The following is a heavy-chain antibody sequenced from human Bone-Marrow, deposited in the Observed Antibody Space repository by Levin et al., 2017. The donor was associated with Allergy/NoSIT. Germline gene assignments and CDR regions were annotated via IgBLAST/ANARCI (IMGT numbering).Heavy chain of an antibody. D-gene: IGHD3-10*01. CDR3: AKDFGDYLSNWQYSYYGMDV. V-gene: IGHV3-23*01. J-gene: IGHJ6*02. CDR1: GFSFSATI. CDR2: MSGRGSDT. Sequence: GALRLSCSASGFSFSATIMNWVRQAPGKGLEWVSAMSGRGSDTDYADSVKGRFTISRDNFQNTLYLQMNNLRVEDTAVYYCAKDFGDYLSNWQYSYYGMDVWGQGTTVTVSS.